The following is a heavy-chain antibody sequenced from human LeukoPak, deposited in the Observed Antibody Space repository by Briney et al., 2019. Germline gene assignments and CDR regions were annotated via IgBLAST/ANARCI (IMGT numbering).Heavy chain of an antibody. D-gene: IGHD3-22*01. CDR3: AKANRYYDSSGYSRWFDP. V-gene: IGHV3-23*01. Sequence: GGSLRLSCTGSGFTFSSYSMNWVRQAPGKGLEWVSAISGSGGSTYYADSVKGRFTISRDNSKNTLYLQMNSLRAEDTAVYYCAKANRYYDSSGYSRWFDPWGQGTLVTVSS. J-gene: IGHJ5*02. CDR2: ISGSGGST. CDR1: GFTFSSYS.